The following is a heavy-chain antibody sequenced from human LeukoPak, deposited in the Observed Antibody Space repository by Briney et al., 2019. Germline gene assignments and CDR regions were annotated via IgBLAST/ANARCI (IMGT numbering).Heavy chain of an antibody. CDR1: GYTFTSYA. CDR2: INAGNGNT. Sequence: ASVKVSCKASGYTFTSYAMHWVRQAPGQRLEWMGWINAGNGNTKYSQKFQGRVTITRDTSASTAYMELSSLRSEDTAVYYCARGGSSSSRYSGHKHNWFDPWGQGTLVTVSS. D-gene: IGHD6-13*01. V-gene: IGHV1-3*01. J-gene: IGHJ5*02. CDR3: ARGGSSSSRYSGHKHNWFDP.